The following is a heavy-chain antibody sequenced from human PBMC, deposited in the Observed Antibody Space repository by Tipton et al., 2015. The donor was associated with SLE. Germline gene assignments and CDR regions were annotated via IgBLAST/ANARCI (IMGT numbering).Heavy chain of an antibody. V-gene: IGHV4-34*01. J-gene: IGHJ4*02. D-gene: IGHD3-22*01. CDR3: ARGPSLYDTSGFFDY. CDR1: GGSFSDYY. Sequence: LRLSCVVYGGSFSDYYWSWIRQPPGKGLEWIGEINRSGSTNRNPSLKSRVTISVDTSKSQFSLKLTSVTAADTAVYYCARGPSLYDTSGFFDYWGQGTLVTVSS. CDR2: INRSGST.